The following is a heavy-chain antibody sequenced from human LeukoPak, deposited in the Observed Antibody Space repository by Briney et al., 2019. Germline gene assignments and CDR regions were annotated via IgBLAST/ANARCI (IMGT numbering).Heavy chain of an antibody. D-gene: IGHD2-21*02. CDR1: GGSISSRKYY. CDR3: ATILSYCGADCYSDY. J-gene: IGHJ4*02. V-gene: IGHV4-39*01. Sequence: SETLSLTCIVSGGSISSRKYYWGWIRQPPGKGLEWIGSIYYSGSSYSNPSLKSRVTISVDTSKNQFSLKVSSVTAADTAVYYCATILSYCGADCYSDYWGQGTLVTVSS. CDR2: IYYSGSS.